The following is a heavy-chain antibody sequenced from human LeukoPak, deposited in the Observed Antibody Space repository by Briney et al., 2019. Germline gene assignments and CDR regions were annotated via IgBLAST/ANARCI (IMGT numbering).Heavy chain of an antibody. J-gene: IGHJ4*02. V-gene: IGHV1-24*01. CDR2: FDPEDGET. CDR3: ATDLYGSGSYQAKY. D-gene: IGHD3-10*01. CDR1: GYTLTELS. Sequence: ASVKVSCKVSGYTLTELSMHWVRQAHGKGLEWMGGFDPEDGETIYAQMFQGRVTMTEDTSTDTAYMELSSLRSEDTAMYYCATDLYGSGSYQAKYWGQGTLVTVSS.